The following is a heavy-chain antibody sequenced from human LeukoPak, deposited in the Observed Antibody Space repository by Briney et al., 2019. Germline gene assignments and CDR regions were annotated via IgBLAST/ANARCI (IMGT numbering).Heavy chain of an antibody. J-gene: IGHJ4*02. V-gene: IGHV3-23*01. CDR3: AKTTAGYSSGRYPGWPIDY. D-gene: IGHD6-19*01. CDR2: MSGSGGDT. Sequence: GGSLRLSCAASGFTFRSYAIYWVRQAPGKGLEWVSGMSGSGGDTYFADSVKRRFTISRDHSKNTVFLQMDSLRVEDTAVYYCAKTTAGYSSGRYPGWPIDYWGQGTLVTASS. CDR1: GFTFRSYA.